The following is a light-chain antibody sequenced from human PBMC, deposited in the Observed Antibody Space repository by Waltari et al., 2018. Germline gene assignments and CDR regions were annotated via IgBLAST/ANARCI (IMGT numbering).Light chain of an antibody. J-gene: IGKJ4*01. CDR1: QSGSSK. CDR3: QHYNNLPLT. V-gene: IGKV3-15*01. CDR2: GAS. Sequence: EIVMTQSPATRSVSPGERATLSCWASQSGSSKLAWYQQRPGQAPRLLLYGASTRATGIPARFTGSGSGTEFTLTISSLQSEDFAVYFCQHYNNLPLTFGGGTKVEI.